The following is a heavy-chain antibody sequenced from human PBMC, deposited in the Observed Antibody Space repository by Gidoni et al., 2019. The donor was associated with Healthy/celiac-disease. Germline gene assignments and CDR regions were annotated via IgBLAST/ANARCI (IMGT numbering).Heavy chain of an antibody. CDR3: AKDIERYGTSFDY. CDR2: ISWNSGSI. V-gene: IGHV3-9*01. D-gene: IGHD4-17*01. J-gene: IGHJ4*02. CDR1: GFTFDDYA. Sequence: EVQLVESGGGLVQPGRSLRLSCAASGFTFDDYAMHWVRPAPGKGLEWVSGISWNSGSIGYADSVKGRFTISRDNAKNSLYLQINSLRAEDTALYYCAKDIERYGTSFDYWGQGTLVTVSS.